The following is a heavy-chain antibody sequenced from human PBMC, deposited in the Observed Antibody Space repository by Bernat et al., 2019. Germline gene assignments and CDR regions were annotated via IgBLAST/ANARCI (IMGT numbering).Heavy chain of an antibody. V-gene: IGHV3-30-3*01. J-gene: IGHJ6*02. D-gene: IGHD2-2*01. Sequence: VQLLESGGGLVQSGGSLRLSCAASGFTFSSYAMHWVRQAPGKGLEWVAVISYDGSNKYYADSVKGRFTISRDNSKNTLYLQMNSLRAEDTAVYYCARDHYCSSTSCRYYYYYGMDVWGQGTTVTVSS. CDR2: ISYDGSNK. CDR3: ARDHYCSSTSCRYYYYYGMDV. CDR1: GFTFSSYA.